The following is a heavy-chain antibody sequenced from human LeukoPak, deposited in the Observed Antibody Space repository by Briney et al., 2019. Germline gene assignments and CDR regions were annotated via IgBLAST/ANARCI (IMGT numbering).Heavy chain of an antibody. Sequence: GSLRLSCAASGFTFSSYEMNWIRQPPGKGLEWIGEINHSGSTNYTPSLKSRVTISVDTSKNQFSLKLSSVTAADTAVYYCARLHLVSSGWYPMADSWGQGTLVTVSS. CDR2: INHSGST. CDR3: ARLHLVSSGWYPMADS. J-gene: IGHJ4*02. D-gene: IGHD6-19*01. V-gene: IGHV4-34*01. CDR1: GFTFSSYE.